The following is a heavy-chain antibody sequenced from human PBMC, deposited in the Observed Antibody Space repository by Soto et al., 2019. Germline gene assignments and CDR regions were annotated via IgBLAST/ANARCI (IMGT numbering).Heavy chain of an antibody. D-gene: IGHD2-8*01. CDR2: INHSGST. J-gene: IGHJ5*02. V-gene: IGHV4-34*01. CDR3: ARRKIVLMVYATGPRWFDP. CDR1: GGSFSGYY. Sequence: SETLSLTCAVYGGSFSGYYWSWIRQPPGKGLEWIGEINHSGSTNYNPSLKSRVTISVDTSKNQFSLKLSSVTAADTAVYYCARRKIVLMVYATGPRWFDPWGQGTLVTVS.